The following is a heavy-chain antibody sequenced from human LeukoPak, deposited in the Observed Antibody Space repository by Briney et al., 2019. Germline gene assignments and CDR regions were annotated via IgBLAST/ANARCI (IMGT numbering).Heavy chain of an antibody. V-gene: IGHV3-30*03. Sequence: PGGSLRLSCAVSGFTFSSYSMNWVRQAPGKGLQWVAVMSPDGSVKIYTDSVKGRFTISRDNSKNTLYLDMNSLRTDDTAVYYCARDLVSGAPDYFDSWGQGTLVTVSS. CDR1: GFTFSSYS. CDR3: ARDLVSGAPDYFDS. D-gene: IGHD1-26*01. J-gene: IGHJ4*02. CDR2: MSPDGSVK.